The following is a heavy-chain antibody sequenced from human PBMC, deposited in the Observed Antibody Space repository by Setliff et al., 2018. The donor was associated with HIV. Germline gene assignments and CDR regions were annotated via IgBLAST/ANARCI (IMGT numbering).Heavy chain of an antibody. D-gene: IGHD3-22*01. CDR2: IYYSGST. Sequence: PSETLSLTCTVSGGSISSDYWSWIRQPPGKGLEWIGYIYYSGSTNYNPSLKSRVTISVATSKNQVSLKLNSVTTAYTAVYYCARSRTSSGYYGVTGFGMDVWGQGTTVTVSS. V-gene: IGHV4-59*01. CDR1: GGSISSDY. CDR3: ARSRTSSGYYGVTGFGMDV. J-gene: IGHJ6*02.